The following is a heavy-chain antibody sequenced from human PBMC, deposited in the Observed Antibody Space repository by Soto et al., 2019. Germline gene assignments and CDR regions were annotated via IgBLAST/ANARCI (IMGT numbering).Heavy chain of an antibody. CDR1: GYSFTSYW. V-gene: IGHV5-51*01. Sequence: VESLKISCKGSGYSFTSYWIGWVRQMPGKGLEWMGIIYPGDSDTRYSPSFQGQVTISADKSISTAYLQWSSLKASDTAMYYCPSQKATGGGSYDDWGQGALVTDSS. CDR2: IYPGDSDT. CDR3: PSQKATGGGSYDD. J-gene: IGHJ4*02. D-gene: IGHD5-12*01.